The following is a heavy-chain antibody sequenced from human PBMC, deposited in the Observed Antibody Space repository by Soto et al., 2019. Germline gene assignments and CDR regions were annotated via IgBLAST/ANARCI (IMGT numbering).Heavy chain of an antibody. CDR1: GYTFINYY. CDR2: INPSGGGT. V-gene: IGHV1-46*01. D-gene: IGHD2-8*02. CDR3: ARVGVLGAQ. J-gene: IGHJ4*02. Sequence: QVQLVQSGAEVKKPGASVKVSCKASGYTFINYYMHWVRQAPGQGLEWMGIINPSGGGTSYAQKFQDSVTMTGDTSTSTVHRELSSLRSEDTAVYYCARVGVLGAQWGQGTLVTASS.